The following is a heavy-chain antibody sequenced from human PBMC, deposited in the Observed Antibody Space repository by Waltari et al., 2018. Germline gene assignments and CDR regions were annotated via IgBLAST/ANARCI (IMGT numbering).Heavy chain of an antibody. CDR3: ASTEMATIVDY. CDR1: GFTFSSYR. CDR2: ISSSSSTI. J-gene: IGHJ4*02. V-gene: IGHV3-48*01. Sequence: EVQLVESGGGLVQPGGSLRLSCAASGFTFSSYRMNWVRQGPGKGLEWVSDISSSSSTIYYADSVKGRFTISRDNAKNSLYLQMNSLRAEDTAVYYCASTEMATIVDYWSQGTLVTVSS. D-gene: IGHD5-12*01.